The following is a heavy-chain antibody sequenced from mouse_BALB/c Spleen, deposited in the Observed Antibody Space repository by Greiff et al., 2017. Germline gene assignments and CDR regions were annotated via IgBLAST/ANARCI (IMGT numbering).Heavy chain of an antibody. J-gene: IGHJ4*01. V-gene: IGHV5-17*02. Sequence: VESGGGLVQPGGSRKLSCAASGFTFSSFGMHWVRQAPEKGLEWVAYISSGSSTIYYADTVKGRFTISRDNPKNTLFLQMTSLRSEDTAMYYCARFTRDDAMDYWGQGTSVTVSS. CDR3: ARFTRDDAMDY. CDR2: ISSGSSTI. CDR1: GFTFSSFG.